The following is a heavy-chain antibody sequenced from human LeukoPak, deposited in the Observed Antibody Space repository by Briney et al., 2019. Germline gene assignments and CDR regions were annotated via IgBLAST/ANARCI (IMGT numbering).Heavy chain of an antibody. D-gene: IGHD3-3*01. CDR2: IYYSGST. CDR1: GGSISSYY. CDR3: ARHSYSDSFGDFWSGYYQGINWFDP. J-gene: IGHJ5*02. V-gene: IGHV4-59*08. Sequence: KASETLSLTCTVSGGSISSYYWSWIRQPPGKGLEWIGYIYYSGSTNYNPSLKSRVTISVDTSKNQFSLKLSSVTAADTAVYYCARHSYSDSFGDFWSGYYQGINWFDPWGQGTLVTVSS.